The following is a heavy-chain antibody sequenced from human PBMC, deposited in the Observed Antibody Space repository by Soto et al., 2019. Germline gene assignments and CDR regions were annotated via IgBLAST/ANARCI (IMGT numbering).Heavy chain of an antibody. J-gene: IGHJ4*02. D-gene: IGHD6-19*01. CDR3: ASLYSSGYYFDY. CDR2: INAGNGNT. V-gene: IGHV1-3*01. Sequence: ASVKVSCKASGYTFTSYAMHWLRQAPGQRLEWMGWINAGNGNTKYSQKFQGRVTITRDTSASTAYMELSSLRSEDTAVYYCASLYSSGYYFDYWGQGTLVTVSS. CDR1: GYTFTSYA.